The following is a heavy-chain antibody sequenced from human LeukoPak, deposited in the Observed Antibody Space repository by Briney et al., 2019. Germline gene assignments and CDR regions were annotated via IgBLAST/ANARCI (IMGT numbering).Heavy chain of an antibody. CDR1: GGSISSSSYY. CDR3: ATGSRGYDFWSGLTPAPFDY. V-gene: IGHV4-39*01. CDR2: IYYSGST. J-gene: IGHJ4*02. Sequence: PSETLSLTCTVSGGSISSSSYYWGWIRQPPGKGLEWIGNIYYSGSTYYNPSLKSRVTISVDTSKNQFSLKLSSVTAADTAVYYCATGSRGYDFWSGLTPAPFDYWGQGTLVTVSS. D-gene: IGHD3-3*01.